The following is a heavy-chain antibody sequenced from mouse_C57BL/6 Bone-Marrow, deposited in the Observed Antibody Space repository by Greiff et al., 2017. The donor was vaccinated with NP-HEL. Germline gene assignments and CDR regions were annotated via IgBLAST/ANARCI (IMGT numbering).Heavy chain of an antibody. CDR2: IYPGDGDT. J-gene: IGHJ1*03. CDR3: ARGVYITTVVASYWYFDV. Sequence: VKLVESGPELVKPGASVKISCKASGYAFSSSWMNWVKQRPGKGLEWIGRIYPGDGDTNYNGKFKGKATLTADKSSSTAYMQLSSLTSEDSAVYFCARGVYITTVVASYWYFDVWGTGTTVTVSS. D-gene: IGHD1-1*01. CDR1: GYAFSSSW. V-gene: IGHV1-82*01.